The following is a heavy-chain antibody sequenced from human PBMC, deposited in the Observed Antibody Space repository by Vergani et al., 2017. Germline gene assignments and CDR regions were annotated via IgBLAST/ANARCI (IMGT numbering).Heavy chain of an antibody. Sequence: EVQLVQSGAEVKKPGESLKISCQISGYSFTNYWIGWVRQMPGKGLEWMGIIQPADSDTRYSPSFQGQVTISVDKSISTAFLQWTSLKASDTAIYYCERSSTTGWPHFDYWAQGSLITVSS. D-gene: IGHD6-19*01. CDR2: IQPADSDT. J-gene: IGHJ4*02. CDR1: GYSFTNYW. V-gene: IGHV5-51*01. CDR3: ERSSTTGWPHFDY.